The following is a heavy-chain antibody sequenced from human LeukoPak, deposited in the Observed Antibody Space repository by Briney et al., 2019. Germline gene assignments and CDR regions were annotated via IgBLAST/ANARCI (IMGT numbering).Heavy chain of an antibody. CDR1: GGSISSYY. Sequence: PSETLSLTCTVSGGSISSYYWSWIRQPPGKGLEWIGYIYYTGSTNYNPSLKSRVTISVDTSKNQFSLKLSSVTAADTAVYYCARGMVGGSFDFEYWGQGTLVAVSS. V-gene: IGHV4-59*01. CDR3: ARGMVGGSFDFEY. CDR2: IYYTGST. J-gene: IGHJ4*02. D-gene: IGHD1-26*01.